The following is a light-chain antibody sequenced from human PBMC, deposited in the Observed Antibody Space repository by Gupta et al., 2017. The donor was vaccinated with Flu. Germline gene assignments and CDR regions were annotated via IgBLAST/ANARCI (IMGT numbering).Light chain of an antibody. CDR1: SSDVGGYKY. J-gene: IGLJ2*01. CDR3: SSYTSSRAVV. V-gene: IGLV2-14*01. CDR2: EVS. Sequence: QSALTQPASVSGSPGQSITISCTGTSSDVGGYKYVSWYPQHPDKAPKLMIYEVSFRPSGVSTRFSGSKSGNTASLTISGLQAEDEADYYCSSYTSSRAVVFGGGTKLTVL.